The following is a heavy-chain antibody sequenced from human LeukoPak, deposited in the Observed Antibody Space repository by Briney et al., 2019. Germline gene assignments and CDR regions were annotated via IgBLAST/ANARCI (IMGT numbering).Heavy chain of an antibody. CDR3: AKVAHYDFWSGPDYYMDV. D-gene: IGHD3-3*01. Sequence: GGSLRLSCAASGFTFSSYAMSWVRQAPGKGLEWVSAISGSGGSTYYADSVKDRFTISRDNSKNTLYLQMNSLRAEDTAVYYCAKVAHYDFWSGPDYYMDVWGKGTTVTVYS. J-gene: IGHJ6*03. V-gene: IGHV3-23*01. CDR1: GFTFSSYA. CDR2: ISGSGGST.